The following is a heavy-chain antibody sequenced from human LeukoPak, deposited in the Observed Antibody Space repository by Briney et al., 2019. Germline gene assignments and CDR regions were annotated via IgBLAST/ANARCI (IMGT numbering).Heavy chain of an antibody. D-gene: IGHD6-13*01. Sequence: GGSLRLSCAASGFTFSSYAMSWVRQVPGKGLEWVVIINEGGNEKNYVDSVKGRFTASRDNAQNSLYLQMNSLRVEDTAVYYCARHPNSNWDYWGQGTLVTVSS. CDR2: INEGGNEK. CDR1: GFTFSSYA. V-gene: IGHV3-7*03. J-gene: IGHJ4*02. CDR3: ARHPNSNWDY.